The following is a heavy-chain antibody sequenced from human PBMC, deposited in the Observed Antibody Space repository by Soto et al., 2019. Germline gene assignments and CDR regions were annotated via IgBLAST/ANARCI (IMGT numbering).Heavy chain of an antibody. CDR3: ARDEGYGGNAYYYYGMDV. CDR2: IYYSGST. D-gene: IGHD2-15*01. J-gene: IGHJ6*02. Sequence: QVQLQESGPGLVKPSETLSLTCTVSGGSISSYYWSWIRQPPGKGLEWIGYIYYSGSTNYNPSLKSRVTISVDTSKNQFSLKLSSVTAADTAVYYCARDEGYGGNAYYYYGMDVWGQGTTVTVSS. CDR1: GGSISSYY. V-gene: IGHV4-59*01.